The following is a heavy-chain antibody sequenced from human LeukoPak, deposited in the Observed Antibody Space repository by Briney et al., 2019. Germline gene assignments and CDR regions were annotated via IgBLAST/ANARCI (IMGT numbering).Heavy chain of an antibody. Sequence: PGGSLRLSCAASGFTVSSNYMSWVRQAPGKGLEWVSVIYSGGSTYYADSVKGRFTISRDNSKNTLYLQMNSLRAEDTAVYYCARALRSSGSGLGYWGQGTLVTVSS. V-gene: IGHV3-53*01. CDR3: ARALRSSGSGLGY. D-gene: IGHD6-19*01. CDR2: IYSGGST. CDR1: GFTVSSNY. J-gene: IGHJ4*02.